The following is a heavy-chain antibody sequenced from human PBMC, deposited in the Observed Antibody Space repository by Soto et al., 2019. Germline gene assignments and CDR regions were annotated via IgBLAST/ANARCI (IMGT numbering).Heavy chain of an antibody. Sequence: PSETLSLTCAVYGGSFSGYYWSWIRQPPGKKLKRIGEINHSGSTNYNPSIKSRVTISVDTSKNQFSLKLSSVTAAYTAVYYCARGTPLQDPDIVVVVAATIFFDYWGQGTLVTVSS. D-gene: IGHD2-15*01. CDR3: ARGTPLQDPDIVVVVAATIFFDY. CDR2: INHSGST. J-gene: IGHJ4*02. CDR1: GGSFSGYY. V-gene: IGHV4-34*01.